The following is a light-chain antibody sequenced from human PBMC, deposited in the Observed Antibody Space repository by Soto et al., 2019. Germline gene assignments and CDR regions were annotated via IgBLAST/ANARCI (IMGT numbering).Light chain of an antibody. Sequence: EIVLTQSPGTLALSPGEGATLSCRASQSVSKYLAWYQQKPGQAPRLLIYGASSSATGIPDSFSGSGSGTDFTLTISRLEPEDFAVYYCQQYGGSPQTFGQGTKVDIK. CDR2: GAS. J-gene: IGKJ1*01. V-gene: IGKV3-20*01. CDR3: QQYGGSPQT. CDR1: QSVSKY.